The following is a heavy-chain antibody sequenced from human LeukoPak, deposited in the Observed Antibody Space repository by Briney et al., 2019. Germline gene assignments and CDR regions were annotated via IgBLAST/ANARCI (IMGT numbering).Heavy chain of an antibody. D-gene: IGHD6-13*01. CDR1: GGSISSSSYY. Sequence: SETLSLTCTVSGGSISSSSYYWLRIRQPPGKGLQRIGSIYYSGNTYYNPSLKSRVTISLDTSKNQFSLKLSSVTAADTAVYYCARLSDMPATGIAAAATFDCWGQGTLVTVSS. V-gene: IGHV4-39*01. CDR3: ARLSDMPATGIAAAATFDC. CDR2: IYYSGNT. J-gene: IGHJ4*02.